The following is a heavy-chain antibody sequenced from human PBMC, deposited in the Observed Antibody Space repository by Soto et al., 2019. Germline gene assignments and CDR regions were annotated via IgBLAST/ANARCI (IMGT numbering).Heavy chain of an antibody. J-gene: IGHJ4*02. Sequence: SETLSLTCAVSGYSISSGYYWGWIRQPPGKGLEWIGGFYHGGSTYYNPSLKSRVTISVDTSKNQFSLKLSSVTAADTALYYCARGSGSYDDFDFWGQGTLVTVS. V-gene: IGHV4-38-2*01. CDR3: ARGSGSYDDFDF. CDR1: GYSISSGYY. D-gene: IGHD1-26*01. CDR2: FYHGGST.